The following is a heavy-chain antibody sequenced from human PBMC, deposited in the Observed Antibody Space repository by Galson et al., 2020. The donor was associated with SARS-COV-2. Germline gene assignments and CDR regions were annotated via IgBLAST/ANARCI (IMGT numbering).Heavy chain of an antibody. D-gene: IGHD4-17*01. CDR2: ISAYSGST. CDR3: AKVTSVTTYHYFDY. V-gene: IGHV1-18*01. J-gene: IGHJ4*02. Sequence: VKVSCEASGYPFTTYAISWVRQAPGQGLEWKGWISAYSGSTNYAQNLQGRVTMTTDTSTSTAYMELRSLRSDDTAVYYCAKVTSVTTYHYFDYWGQGTLVTVSS. CDR1: GYPFTTYA.